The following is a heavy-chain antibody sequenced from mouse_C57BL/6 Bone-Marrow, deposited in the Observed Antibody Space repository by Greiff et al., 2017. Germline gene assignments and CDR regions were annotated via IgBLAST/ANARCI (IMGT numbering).Heavy chain of an antibody. V-gene: IGHV15-2*01. J-gene: IGHJ1*03. CDR1: DSEVFPIAY. Sequence: QVKLQQSGSELRSPGSSVKLSCKDFDSEVFPIAYMSWVRQKPGHGFEWIGGILPSIGRTIYGEKFEDKATLDADTLSNTAYLELNSLTSEDSAIYYCARWYYGSSYYWYFDVWGTGTTVTVSS. D-gene: IGHD1-1*01. CDR3: ARWYYGSSYYWYFDV. CDR2: ILPSIGRT.